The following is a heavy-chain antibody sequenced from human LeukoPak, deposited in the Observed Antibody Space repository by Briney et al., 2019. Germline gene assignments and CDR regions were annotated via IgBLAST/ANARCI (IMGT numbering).Heavy chain of an antibody. D-gene: IGHD3-10*01. Sequence: PGGSLRLSCAASGXTFSTYWMSWVRQAPGKGLEWVANIKQGGSEKYYVDSVKGRFTISRDNAKNSLYLQMNSLRAEDTAVYYCARDGSYYGSGSYGYWGQGTLVTVSS. CDR1: GXTFSTYW. CDR3: ARDGSYYGSGSYGY. CDR2: IKQGGSEK. J-gene: IGHJ4*02. V-gene: IGHV3-7*04.